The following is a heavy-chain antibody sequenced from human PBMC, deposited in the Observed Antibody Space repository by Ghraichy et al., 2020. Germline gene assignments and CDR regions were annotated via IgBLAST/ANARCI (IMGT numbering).Heavy chain of an antibody. CDR3: ARGPYRGGYTYGSLWYFTV. CDR1: GGSISSSSYY. Sequence: SQTLSLTCTVSGGSISSSSYYWGWIRQPPGKGLEWIGSIYYSGSTYYNPSLKSRVTISVDTSKNQFSLNLTSMTAADTAVYYCARGPYRGGYTYGSLWYFTVWGRGTLVTVSS. CDR2: IYYSGST. D-gene: IGHD5-18*01. J-gene: IGHJ2*01. V-gene: IGHV4-39*07.